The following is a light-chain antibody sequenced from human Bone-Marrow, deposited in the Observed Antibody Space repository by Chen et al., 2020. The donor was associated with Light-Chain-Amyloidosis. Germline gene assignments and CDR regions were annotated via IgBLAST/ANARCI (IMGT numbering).Light chain of an antibody. J-gene: IGLJ3*02. CDR2: DDS. V-gene: IGLV3-21*02. CDR3: QVWERGSDRPV. CDR1: NIGSTS. Sequence: SYVLTQPSSVSVAPGQTATIACGGHNIGSTSVHWYQQTPGQAPLLVVDDDSDRPSGIPERLAGSNSGSPATRTISRVEAGDEADYYCQVWERGSDRPVFVGVTKLTVL.